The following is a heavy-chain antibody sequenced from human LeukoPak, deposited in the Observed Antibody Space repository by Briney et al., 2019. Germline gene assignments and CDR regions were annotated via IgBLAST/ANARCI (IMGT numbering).Heavy chain of an antibody. D-gene: IGHD3-10*01. CDR1: GGSISSYY. Sequence: SETLSLTCTVSGGSISSYYWSWIRQPPGKGLEWIGYIYYSGSTNYNPSLKSRVTISVDTSKNQFSLKPSSVTAADTAVYYCARDLRMVRGVIITEHFDYWGQGTLVTVSS. CDR3: ARDLRMVRGVIITEHFDY. CDR2: IYYSGST. V-gene: IGHV4-59*01. J-gene: IGHJ4*02.